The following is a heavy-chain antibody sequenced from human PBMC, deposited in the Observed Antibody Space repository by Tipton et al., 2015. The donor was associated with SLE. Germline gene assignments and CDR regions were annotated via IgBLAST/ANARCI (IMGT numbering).Heavy chain of an antibody. CDR2: FYYSGNT. V-gene: IGHV4-59*12. D-gene: IGHD3-22*01. Sequence: TLSLTCTVSGVSINSYYWSWIRQSPGKGLEWIGYFYYSGNTRYNPSLQSRVTISVDTSKNQFSLKLTSVTAADTAVYYCAREADRSGHNWFDPWGQGTLVTVSS. CDR1: GVSINSYY. J-gene: IGHJ5*02. CDR3: AREADRSGHNWFDP.